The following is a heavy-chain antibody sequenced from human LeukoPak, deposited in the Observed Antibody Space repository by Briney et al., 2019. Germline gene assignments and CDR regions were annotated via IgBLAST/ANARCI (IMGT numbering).Heavy chain of an antibody. CDR3: AKLFRRRGGMDV. D-gene: IGHD5-24*01. Sequence: PGGSLRLSCAASGFSFSSYAMSWVLQAPGKGLEWVSAISGSGGSTYYADSVKGRFTISRDNSKNTLYLQMNSLRAEDTAVYYCAKLFRRRGGMDVWGQGTTVTVSS. V-gene: IGHV3-23*01. CDR1: GFSFSSYA. J-gene: IGHJ6*02. CDR2: ISGSGGST.